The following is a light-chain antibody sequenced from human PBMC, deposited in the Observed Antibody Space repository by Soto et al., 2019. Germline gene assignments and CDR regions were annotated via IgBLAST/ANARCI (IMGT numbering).Light chain of an antibody. Sequence: EIVLSQSPGTLSLSPGERATLSCRASQSVSSSYLARYRQKPGQSPRLLISGASSRATGIPDRFSGSESGKDFTLTISRLEPEDFAVYYCQQYGNSPWTFGQGTKVEFK. CDR3: QQYGNSPWT. V-gene: IGKV3-20*01. CDR2: GAS. CDR1: QSVSSSY. J-gene: IGKJ1*01.